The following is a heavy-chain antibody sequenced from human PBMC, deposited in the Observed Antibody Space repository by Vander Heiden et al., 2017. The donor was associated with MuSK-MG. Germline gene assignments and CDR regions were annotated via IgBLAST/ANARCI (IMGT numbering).Heavy chain of an antibody. Sequence: QITLKESGPTLVKPTQTLTLTCSFSGFSLTTAQVGVAWIRQPPGKALEWLAMIFWNDDKSYYPSLRSRLTITKDTSKNQVVLTLANMDTVDTATYFCAHRLLRRSGGQEFDYWGQGTLVTVSS. CDR3: AHRLLRRSGGQEFDY. CDR2: IFWNDDK. J-gene: IGHJ4*02. CDR1: GFSLTTAQVG. D-gene: IGHD3-16*01. V-gene: IGHV2-5*01.